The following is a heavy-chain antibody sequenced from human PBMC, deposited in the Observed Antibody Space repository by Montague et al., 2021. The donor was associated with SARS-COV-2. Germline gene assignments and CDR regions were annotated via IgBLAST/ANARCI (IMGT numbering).Heavy chain of an antibody. CDR3: ANMGVGRITIFGVVSRGGLDY. D-gene: IGHD3-3*01. J-gene: IGHJ4*02. V-gene: IGHV4-59*01. CDR2: IYYSGST. CDR1: GGSISSYY. Sequence: SETLSLTCTVSGGSISSYYWSWIRQPPGKGLEWIGYIYYSGSTNYNPSLKSRVTISVDTSKNQFSLKLSSVTAADTAVYYCANMGVGRITIFGVVSRGGLDYWGQGTLVTVSS.